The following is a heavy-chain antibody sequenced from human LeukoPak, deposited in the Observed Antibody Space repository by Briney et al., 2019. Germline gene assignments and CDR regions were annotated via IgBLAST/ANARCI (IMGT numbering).Heavy chain of an antibody. CDR1: GFTFTSFW. V-gene: IGHV3-7*01. CDR3: ARWDGRYDI. J-gene: IGHJ3*02. D-gene: IGHD1-26*01. Sequence: GGSLRLSCAASGFTFTSFWMSWVRQAPGKGLEWVANIKGDGSEKYYMDSVRGRFTNTRDNAKNSLYLQMNSLRVEDTALYYCARWDGRYDIWGQGTMVTVSS. CDR2: IKGDGSEK.